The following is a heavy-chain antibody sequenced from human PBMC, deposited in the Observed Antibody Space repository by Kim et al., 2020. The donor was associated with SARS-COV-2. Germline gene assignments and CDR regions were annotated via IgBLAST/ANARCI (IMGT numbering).Heavy chain of an antibody. CDR3: ARRVATIEGDYYYYYGMDV. D-gene: IGHD5-12*01. CDR2: IYPGDSDT. J-gene: IGHJ6*02. CDR1: GYSFTSYL. V-gene: IGHV5-51*01. Sequence: GESLKISCKGSGYSFTSYLIGWVRQMPGKGLEWMGIIYPGDSDTRYSPSFQDQVTISADKSISTAYLQWSSLKASDTAMYYCARRVATIEGDYYYYYGMDVWGQGTTVTVSS.